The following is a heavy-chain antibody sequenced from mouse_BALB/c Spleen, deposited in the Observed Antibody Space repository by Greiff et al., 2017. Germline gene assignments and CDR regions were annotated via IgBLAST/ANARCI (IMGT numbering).Heavy chain of an antibody. J-gene: IGHJ3*01. D-gene: IGHD1-1*01. CDR2: ILPGSGST. V-gene: IGHV1-9*01. CDR1: GYTFSSYW. CDR3: ARSRGYYGSSAWFAY. Sequence: QVQLKQSGAELMKPGASVKISCKATGYTFSSYWIEWVKQRPGHGLEWIGEILPGSGSTNYNEKFKGKATFTADTSSNTAYMQLSSLTSEDSAVYYCARSRGYYGSSAWFAYWGQGTLVTVSA.